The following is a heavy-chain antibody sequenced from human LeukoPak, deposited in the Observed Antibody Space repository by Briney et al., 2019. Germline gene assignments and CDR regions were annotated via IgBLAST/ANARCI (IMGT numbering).Heavy chain of an antibody. CDR2: IIPIFGTA. Sequence: SVKVSCKASGGTFSSYAISWVRQAPGQGLEWMGGIIPIFGTANYAQKFQGRVTITADESTSTAYMELSSLRSEDTAVYYCARDNDFWSGYFDYWGQGTLVTVSS. V-gene: IGHV1-69*01. J-gene: IGHJ4*02. D-gene: IGHD3-3*01. CDR3: ARDNDFWSGYFDY. CDR1: GGTFSSYA.